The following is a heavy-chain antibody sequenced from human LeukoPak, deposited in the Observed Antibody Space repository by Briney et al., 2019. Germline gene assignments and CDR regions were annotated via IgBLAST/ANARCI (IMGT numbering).Heavy chain of an antibody. Sequence: SETLSLTCAVYGGSFSGYYWSWIRQPPGKGLEWIGEINHSGSTNYNPSLKSRVTISVDTSKNQFSLKLRSVTAADTAVYFCARDKTGGSELDYWGQGTLVTVSS. CDR1: GGSFSGYY. CDR2: INHSGST. D-gene: IGHD2-15*01. V-gene: IGHV4-34*01. CDR3: ARDKTGGSELDY. J-gene: IGHJ4*02.